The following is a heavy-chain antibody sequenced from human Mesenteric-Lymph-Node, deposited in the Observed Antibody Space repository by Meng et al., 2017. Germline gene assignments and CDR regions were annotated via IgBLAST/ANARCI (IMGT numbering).Heavy chain of an antibody. D-gene: IGHD3-10*01. CDR3: ARSNTIYGMDV. CDR2: IYHSGST. J-gene: IGHJ6*02. V-gene: IGHV4-4*02. CDR1: GGSISSSNW. Sequence: GSLRLSCAVSGGSISSSNWWSWVRQPPGKGLEWIGEIYHSGSTNYNPSLKSRVTISVDKSRNQFSLKLSSVTAADTAVYYCARSNTIYGMDVWGQGTTVTVSS.